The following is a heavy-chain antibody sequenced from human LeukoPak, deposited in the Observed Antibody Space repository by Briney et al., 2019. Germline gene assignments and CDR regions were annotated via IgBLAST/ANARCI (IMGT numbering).Heavy chain of an antibody. V-gene: IGHV1-69*13. D-gene: IGHD3-10*01. CDR1: GYTITNNW. CDR3: ARDRYGSGGGYYMDV. CDR2: IIPIFGTA. J-gene: IGHJ6*03. Sequence: GASVKVSCKASGYTITNNWMHWVRQAPGQGLEWMGGIIPIFGTANHAQKFQGRVTITADESTSTAYMELSSLRSEDTAVYYCARDRYGSGGGYYMDVWGKGTTVTISS.